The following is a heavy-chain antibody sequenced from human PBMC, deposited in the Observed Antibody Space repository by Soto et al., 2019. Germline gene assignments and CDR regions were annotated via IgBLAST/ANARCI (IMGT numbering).Heavy chain of an antibody. CDR2: IIPIFGTA. V-gene: IGHV1-69*13. D-gene: IGHD3-10*01. Sequence: ASVKVSCKASGGTFSSYAISWVRQAPGQGLEWMGGIIPIFGTANYAQKFQGRVTITADESTSTAYMELSSLRSEDTAVYYCARSQEKYYYGSGSYSSSYYYYGMDVWGQGTTVTVSS. J-gene: IGHJ6*02. CDR1: GGTFSSYA. CDR3: ARSQEKYYYGSGSYSSSYYYYGMDV.